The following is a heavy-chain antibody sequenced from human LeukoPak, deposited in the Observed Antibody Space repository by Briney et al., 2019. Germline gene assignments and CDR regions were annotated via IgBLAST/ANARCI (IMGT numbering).Heavy chain of an antibody. J-gene: IGHJ4*02. CDR2: ISSSGSTI. V-gene: IGHV3-48*03. Sequence: PGGSLRLSCAASGFTFSSYEMNWVRQAPGKGREWVSYISSSGSTIYYADSVKGRFTISRDNAKNSLYLQMNSLRDEDTAVYYCARAAMVSYDYWGQGTLVTVSS. CDR3: ARAAMVSYDY. CDR1: GFTFSSYE. D-gene: IGHD5-18*01.